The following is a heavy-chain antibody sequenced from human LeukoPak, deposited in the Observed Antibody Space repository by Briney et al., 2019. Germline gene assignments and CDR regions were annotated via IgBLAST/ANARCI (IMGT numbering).Heavy chain of an antibody. CDR3: ARVIGWDEPFDI. CDR2: INTDGSST. D-gene: IGHD1-26*01. CDR1: GFTLSSYW. J-gene: IGHJ3*02. V-gene: IGHV3-74*01. Sequence: GGSLRLSCSASGFTLSSYWMHWVRQAPGKGLVWVSRINTDGSSTNYADSVKGRFTVSRDNAKNSLYLQMNSLRAEDTAVYYCARVIGWDEPFDIWGQGTMVTVSS.